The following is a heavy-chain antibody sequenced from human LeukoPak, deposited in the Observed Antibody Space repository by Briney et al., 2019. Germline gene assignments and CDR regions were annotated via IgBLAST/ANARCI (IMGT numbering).Heavy chain of an antibody. J-gene: IGHJ5*02. V-gene: IGHV4-39*01. D-gene: IGHD3-3*01. CDR3: ARHAYYDFVTGLFDP. CDR1: GGSISSSNYY. Sequence: SETLSLXCTVSGGSISSSNYYWDWIRQPPGKGLEWIGSIYYSGNTYYNPSLKSRVTISVDTSKNHFSLNLNSVTAADTAMYYCARHAYYDFVTGLFDPWGQGTLVTVSS. CDR2: IYYSGNT.